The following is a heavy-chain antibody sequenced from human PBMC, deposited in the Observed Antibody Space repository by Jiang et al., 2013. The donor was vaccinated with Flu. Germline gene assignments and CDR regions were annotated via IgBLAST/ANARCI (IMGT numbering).Heavy chain of an antibody. J-gene: IGHJ5*02. V-gene: IGHV4-34*01. CDR3: ATRNYYGSGSLQNWFDP. D-gene: IGHD3-10*01. CDR1: GGSFSGYY. Sequence: LLKPSETLSLTCAVYGGSFSGYYWSWVRQPPGKGLEWIGEINHSGSTNYNPSLKSRVTISVDTSKNQFSLKLSSVTAADTAVYYCATRNYYGSGSLQNWFDPWGQGTLVTVSS. CDR2: INHSGST.